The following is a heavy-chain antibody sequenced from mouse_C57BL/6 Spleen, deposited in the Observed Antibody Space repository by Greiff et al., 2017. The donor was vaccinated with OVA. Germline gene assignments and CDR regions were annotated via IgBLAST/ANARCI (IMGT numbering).Heavy chain of an antibody. V-gene: IGHV1-59*01. D-gene: IGHD1-1*01. Sequence: QVQLQQPGAELVRPGTSVKLSCKASGYTFTSYWMHWVKQRPGQGLDWIGVIDPSDSYTNYNQKFKGKATFTVDTSSSTAYMQLSSLTSEDSAVYYCARYYAYAMDYWGQGTSVTVAS. CDR2: IDPSDSYT. J-gene: IGHJ4*01. CDR3: ARYYAYAMDY. CDR1: GYTFTSYW.